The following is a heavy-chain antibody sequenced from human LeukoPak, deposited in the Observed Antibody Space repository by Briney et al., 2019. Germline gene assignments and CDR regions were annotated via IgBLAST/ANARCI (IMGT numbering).Heavy chain of an antibody. D-gene: IGHD7-27*01. CDR3: GTAAVPGYWFEP. Sequence: ASVKVSCKVSGYTLTELSMHWVRQAPGKGLEWMGGFDPEDGETIYAQKFQGRVTTTEDTSTDTAYMELSSLRSEDTAVYYCGTAAVPGYWFEPWGQGTLVTVAS. V-gene: IGHV1-24*01. CDR2: FDPEDGET. J-gene: IGHJ5*02. CDR1: GYTLTELS.